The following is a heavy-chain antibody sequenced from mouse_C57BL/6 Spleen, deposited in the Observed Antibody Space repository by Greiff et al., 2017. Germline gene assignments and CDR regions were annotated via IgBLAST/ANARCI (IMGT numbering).Heavy chain of an antibody. Sequence: VQLQQPGTELVKPGASVKLSCKASGYTFTSYWMPWVKQRPGPGLEWIGNINPSSGGTNYNEKFKSKATLTVDKSSSTAYMQLISLTSEDSAVYYCARWGRITTVEYCFDYWGQGTTLTVSS. D-gene: IGHD2-4*01. CDR2: INPSSGGT. J-gene: IGHJ2*01. CDR3: ARWGRITTVEYCFDY. CDR1: GYTFTSYW. V-gene: IGHV1-53*01.